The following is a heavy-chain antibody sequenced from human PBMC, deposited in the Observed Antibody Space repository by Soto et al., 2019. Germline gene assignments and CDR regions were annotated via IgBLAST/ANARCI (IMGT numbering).Heavy chain of an antibody. J-gene: IGHJ2*01. Sequence: EVPLVESGGGLVQPGGSLRLSCAASGFSFSNYAMDWVRQAPGKGLGWVSYISGSSSNIRYADSVKGRFTISRDNAKSSVYLQMNSLRADDTAVYYCARDPSRGSDWARYLDLWGRGTLVTVSS. D-gene: IGHD1-26*01. CDR2: ISGSSSNI. CDR3: ARDPSRGSDWARYLDL. V-gene: IGHV3-48*01. CDR1: GFSFSNYA.